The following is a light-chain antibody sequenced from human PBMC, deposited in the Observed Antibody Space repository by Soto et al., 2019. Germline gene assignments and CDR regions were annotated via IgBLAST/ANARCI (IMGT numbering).Light chain of an antibody. Sequence: QSALTQPASVSGSPGQSIAISCTGTSSDVGGYNFVSWYQQHPGKAPKLMIYDVSSRPSGVSNRFSGSKSGNTASLPISGRQAETNSIYYFTTYTSSRTLVFAGGTKLTAL. J-gene: IGLJ2*01. V-gene: IGLV2-14*03. CDR1: SSDVGGYNF. CDR3: TTYTSSRTLV. CDR2: DVS.